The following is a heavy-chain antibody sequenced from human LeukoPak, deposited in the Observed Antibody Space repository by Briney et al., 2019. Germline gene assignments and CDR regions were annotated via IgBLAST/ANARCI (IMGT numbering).Heavy chain of an antibody. Sequence: KPSETLSLTCAVYGGSFSGYYWSWIRQPPGKGLEWIGEIDHSGSANYNPSLKSRVTISVDTSKNQCSLKLTSVTAADTAVYYCARHRAYDSGTYYRWFDPWGPGTLVTVSS. J-gene: IGHJ5*02. D-gene: IGHD3-22*01. CDR1: GGSFSGYY. V-gene: IGHV4-34*01. CDR3: ARHRAYDSGTYYRWFDP. CDR2: IDHSGSA.